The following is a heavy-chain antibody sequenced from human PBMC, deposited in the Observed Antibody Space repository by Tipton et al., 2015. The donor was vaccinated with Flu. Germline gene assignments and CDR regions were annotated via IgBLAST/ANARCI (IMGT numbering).Heavy chain of an antibody. CDR2: ISGGGAIT. Sequence: SLRLSCEASGFTFSRYAMSWVRQAPGKGLEWVSGISGGGAITYFADSVKGRFTISRDNSKNTLVLQMNSLRAEDPAVYYCAKVIPELVAGLDYWGQGTLVTVSS. CDR3: AKVIPELVAGLDY. V-gene: IGHV3-23*01. J-gene: IGHJ4*02. D-gene: IGHD6-19*01. CDR1: GFTFSRYA.